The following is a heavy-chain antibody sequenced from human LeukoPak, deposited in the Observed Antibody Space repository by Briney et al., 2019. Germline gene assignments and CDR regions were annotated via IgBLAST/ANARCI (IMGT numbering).Heavy chain of an antibody. J-gene: IGHJ4*02. CDR2: IGAYNGNT. Sequence: ASVKVSCKASGYTFTSYGISWVRQAPGQGLEWMGWIGAYNGNTNYAQKLQGRVTMTTDTSTSTAYMELRSLRSDDTAVYYCARDSTRSVGPYYYGSGSYPASGYWGQGTLVTVSS. D-gene: IGHD3-10*01. V-gene: IGHV1-18*01. CDR3: ARDSTRSVGPYYYGSGSYPASGY. CDR1: GYTFTSYG.